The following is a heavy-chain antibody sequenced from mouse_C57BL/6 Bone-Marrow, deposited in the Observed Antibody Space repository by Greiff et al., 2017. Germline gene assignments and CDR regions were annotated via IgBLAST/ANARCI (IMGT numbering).Heavy chain of an antibody. V-gene: IGHV5-12*01. J-gene: IGHJ1*03. CDR3: AILGYGWDFDV. CDR2: LSNVGGST. D-gene: IGHD2-2*01. Sequence: EVKLVESGGGLVQPGGSLKLSCAASGFTFSDYYMYWVRQTPEQRLEWVAYLSNVGGSTYYPDTVKGRFTISRDNAKNTLYLQMSRLKSEDTAMYYFAILGYGWDFDVWGTGTTVTVSS. CDR1: GFTFSDYY.